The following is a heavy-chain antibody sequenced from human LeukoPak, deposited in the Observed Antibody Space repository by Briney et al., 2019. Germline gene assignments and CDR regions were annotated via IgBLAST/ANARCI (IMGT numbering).Heavy chain of an antibody. V-gene: IGHV4-4*07. J-gene: IGHJ4*02. D-gene: IGHD3-10*01. Sequence: PSETLSLTCTVSVGSISSYYWSWIRQPAGKGLECIGRIYTSGSTNYNPSLKSRVTMSVDTSKNQVSLKLSSVTAADTAVYYCARQRLLWFGELLLYFDYWGQGTLVTVSS. CDR3: ARQRLLWFGELLLYFDY. CDR2: IYTSGST. CDR1: VGSISSYY.